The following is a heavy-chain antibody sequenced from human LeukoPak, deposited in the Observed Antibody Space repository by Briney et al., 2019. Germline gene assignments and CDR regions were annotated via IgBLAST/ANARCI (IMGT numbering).Heavy chain of an antibody. V-gene: IGHV4-34*01. CDR1: RGSFSGYY. CDR3: ARRRLGYYFDY. Sequence: SETLSLTCGVYRGSFSGYYWSWIRQPPGKGLEWIGEINPRGSTNYNPSLKSRVTLSADTSKNQFSLTLNSVTAADTAVYYCARRRLGYYFDYWGQGTLVTVSS. CDR2: INPRGST. J-gene: IGHJ4*02. D-gene: IGHD5-24*01.